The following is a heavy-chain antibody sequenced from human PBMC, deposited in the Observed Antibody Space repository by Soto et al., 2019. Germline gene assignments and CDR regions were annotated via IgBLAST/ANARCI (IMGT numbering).Heavy chain of an antibody. D-gene: IGHD2-2*01. Sequence: ASVKVSCTASGYTFTSYAMHWVRQAPGQRLEWMGWINAGNGNTKYSQKFQGRVTITRDTSASTAYMELSSLRSEDTAVYYCASHFCSSTSCYPSYYYGMDVWGQGTTVTVSS. J-gene: IGHJ6*02. CDR1: GYTFTSYA. CDR2: INAGNGNT. CDR3: ASHFCSSTSCYPSYYYGMDV. V-gene: IGHV1-3*01.